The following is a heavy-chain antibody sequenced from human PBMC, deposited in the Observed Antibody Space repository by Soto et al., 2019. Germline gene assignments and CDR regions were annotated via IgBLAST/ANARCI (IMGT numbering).Heavy chain of an antibody. CDR3: ARHKYSSSWYLTFYGMDV. D-gene: IGHD6-13*01. CDR1: GGSISSSSYY. J-gene: IGHJ6*04. V-gene: IGHV4-39*01. CDR2: IYYSGST. Sequence: PSETLSLTCTVSGGSISSSSYYWGWIRQPPGKGLEWIGSIYYSGSTYYNPSLKSRVTISVDTSKNQFSLKLSSVTAADTAVYYCARHKYSSSWYLTFYGMDVWGKGTTVT.